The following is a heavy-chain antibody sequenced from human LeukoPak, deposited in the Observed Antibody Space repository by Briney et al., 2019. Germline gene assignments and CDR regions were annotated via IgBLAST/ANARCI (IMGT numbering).Heavy chain of an antibody. D-gene: IGHD6-6*01. Sequence: GGSLRLSCATSGFPFTNYWMTWVRQAPGKGLEWVANIKQDGSVKYYVDPVKGRFTISRDNAKNSLYLQMISLRAEDTAVYKCARIGYSSSSLDFWGRGTLVTVSS. CDR1: GFPFTNYW. J-gene: IGHJ4*02. CDR2: IKQDGSVK. CDR3: ARIGYSSSSLDF. V-gene: IGHV3-7*03.